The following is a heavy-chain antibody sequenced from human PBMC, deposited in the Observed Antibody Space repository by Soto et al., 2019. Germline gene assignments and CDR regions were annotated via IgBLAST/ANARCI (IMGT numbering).Heavy chain of an antibody. D-gene: IGHD2-15*01. CDR1: GFAFTSYG. V-gene: IGHV3-30*18. CDR3: AKDLSAGTGDIDF. J-gene: IGHJ4*02. Sequence: HPGGSLRLSCAASGFAFTSYGMHWVRQAPGKGLEWLAVIPYDGNNIHYGDSVKGRFTISRDTSTNILYLQMNSLRVEDTGLYYCAKDLSAGTGDIDFWGQGTPVTVSS. CDR2: IPYDGNNI.